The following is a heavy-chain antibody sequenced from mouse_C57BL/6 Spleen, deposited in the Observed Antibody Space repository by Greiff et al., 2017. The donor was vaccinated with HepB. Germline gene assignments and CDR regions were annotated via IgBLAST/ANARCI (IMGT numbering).Heavy chain of an antibody. V-gene: IGHV1-26*01. J-gene: IGHJ4*01. Sequence: VQLKQSGPELVKPGASVKISCKASGYTFTDYYMNWVKQSHGKSLEWIGDINPNNGGTSYNQKFKGKATLTVDKSSSTAYMELRSLTSEDSAVYYCARWGTTVVATKDAMDYWGQGTSVTVSS. CDR2: INPNNGGT. CDR1: GYTFTDYY. CDR3: ARWGTTVVATKDAMDY. D-gene: IGHD1-1*01.